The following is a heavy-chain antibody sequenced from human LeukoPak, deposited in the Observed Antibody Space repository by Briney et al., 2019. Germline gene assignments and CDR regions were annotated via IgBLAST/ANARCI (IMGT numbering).Heavy chain of an antibody. CDR2: ISSSSSYI. V-gene: IGHV3-21*01. CDR3: VRDQGYSGYELYRTLYYFDY. D-gene: IGHD5-12*01. Sequence: PGGSLRLSCAASGFAFSSYSMNWVRQASGKGLEWVSSISSSSSYIYYADSVKGRYTISRDNAKNSLYLQMNSLRAEDTAVYYCVRDQGYSGYELYRTLYYFDYWGQGTLVTVSS. J-gene: IGHJ4*02. CDR1: GFAFSSYS.